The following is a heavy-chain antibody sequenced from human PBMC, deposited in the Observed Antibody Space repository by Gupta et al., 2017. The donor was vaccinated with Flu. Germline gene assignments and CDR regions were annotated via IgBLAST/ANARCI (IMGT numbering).Heavy chain of an antibody. Sequence: QVQLVQSGAEVKTPVASVNVSCKASGYTFAGYYLHCVRQAPGQGLQWMRWINPYSGATTYAPNFQGRLIMTRDTSVTTGHMELSRLRSADTAVYYCARVYYGSSGYYSGDAFDIWGQGTVVTVSS. CDR2: INPYSGAT. J-gene: IGHJ3*02. CDR1: GYTFAGYY. V-gene: IGHV1-2*02. CDR3: ARVYYGSSGYYSGDAFDI. D-gene: IGHD3-22*01.